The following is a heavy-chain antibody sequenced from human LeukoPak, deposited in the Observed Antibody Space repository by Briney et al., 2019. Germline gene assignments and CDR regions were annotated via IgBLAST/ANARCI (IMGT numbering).Heavy chain of an antibody. Sequence: PSETLSFTCNVSGDSINTYFWNWIRQPPGKGLEWLGYISHSGSTNYNPSLKSRLTMSVDMSKNQFSLRLTSATAADTAVYFCAKSGWLRRAFFQDWGQGILVTVSS. CDR3: AKSGWLRRAFFQD. CDR2: ISHSGST. J-gene: IGHJ1*01. V-gene: IGHV4-59*01. D-gene: IGHD6-19*01. CDR1: GDSINTYF.